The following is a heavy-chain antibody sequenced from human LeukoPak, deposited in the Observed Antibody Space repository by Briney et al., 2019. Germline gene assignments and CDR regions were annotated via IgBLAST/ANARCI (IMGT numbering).Heavy chain of an antibody. V-gene: IGHV4-39*01. D-gene: IGHD1-26*01. Sequence: SETLSLTCTVSGGSISSSSYYWGWIRQPPGKGLEWIGSIYYSGSTYYNPSLKSRVTISVDTSKNQFSLKLSSVTAADTAVYYCARQLGRLYYFDYWGQGTLVTVSS. J-gene: IGHJ4*02. CDR3: ARQLGRLYYFDY. CDR2: IYYSGST. CDR1: GGSISSSSYY.